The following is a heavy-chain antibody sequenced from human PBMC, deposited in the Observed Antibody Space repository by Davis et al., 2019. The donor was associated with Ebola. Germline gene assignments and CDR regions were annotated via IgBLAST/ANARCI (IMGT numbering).Heavy chain of an antibody. D-gene: IGHD3-9*01. CDR3: AREDILTGYLLFDY. V-gene: IGHV3-74*01. Sequence: GESLKISCAASGFTFSSYGMNWVRQAPGKGLVWVSRINSDGSSTSYADSVKGRFTISRDNAKNSLYLQMNSLRAEDTAVYYCAREDILTGYLLFDYWGQGTLVTVSS. CDR1: GFTFSSYG. J-gene: IGHJ4*02. CDR2: INSDGSST.